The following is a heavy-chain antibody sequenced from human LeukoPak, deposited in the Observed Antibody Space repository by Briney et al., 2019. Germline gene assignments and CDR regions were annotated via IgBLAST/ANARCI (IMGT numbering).Heavy chain of an antibody. CDR1: GFTFSSYS. CDR3: ARSSYLRGGAFDI. J-gene: IGHJ3*02. D-gene: IGHD3-22*01. Sequence: DPGGSLRLSCAASGFTFSSYSMNWVRQAPGKGLEWVSYISSSSSTIYYADSVKGRFTISRDNAKNSLYLQMNSLRAEDTTVYYCARSSYLRGGAFDIWGQETMVTVSS. V-gene: IGHV3-48*01. CDR2: ISSSSSTI.